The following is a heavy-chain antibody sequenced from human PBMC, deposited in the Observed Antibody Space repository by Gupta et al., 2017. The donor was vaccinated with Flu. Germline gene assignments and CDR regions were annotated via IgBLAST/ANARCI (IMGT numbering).Heavy chain of an antibody. D-gene: IGHD3-10*01. Sequence: EVQVLASGGGVVQPGGSLRLSCTAFGFTFSSHAMSWVRQAPGKGLEWVSSITSSGSNKYYEYARKGRFTISRDNSKNSPYLHMTKLRGEXTXMYYCVXGFAAEDTLPIDFWGQGTLVTVAS. CDR2: ITSSGSNK. V-gene: IGHV3-23*01. J-gene: IGHJ4*02. CDR3: VXGFAAEDTLPIDF. CDR1: GFTFSSHA.